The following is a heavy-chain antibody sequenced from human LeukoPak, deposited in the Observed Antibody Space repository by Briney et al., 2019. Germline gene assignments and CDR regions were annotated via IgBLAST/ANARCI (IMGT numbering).Heavy chain of an antibody. J-gene: IGHJ4*02. CDR1: GFTLSHYPA. V-gene: IGHV3-30*14. CDR2: LSADGNSK. Sequence: GGSLRLSCIASGFTLSHYPARHWVRQAPGKGLEWVAALSADGNSKFYADSVKGRFTISRDNSKNTLYLQMNSLRAEDTAVYYCARGDYYFDYWGQGTLVTVSS. CDR3: ARGDYYFDY. D-gene: IGHD3-16*01.